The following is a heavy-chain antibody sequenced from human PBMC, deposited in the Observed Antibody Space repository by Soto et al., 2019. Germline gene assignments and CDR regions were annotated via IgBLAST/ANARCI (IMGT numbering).Heavy chain of an antibody. V-gene: IGHV1-58*01. CDR3: AAALPITMVRGVRLSYYYVMDV. J-gene: IGHJ6*02. D-gene: IGHD3-10*01. CDR2: IVVGSGNT. Sequence: GASVKVSCKASGFTFTSSAVLWVRQARGQRLEWIGWIVVGSGNTNYAQKFQERVTITRDVSTSTAYMELSSLRSEDTAVYHCAAALPITMVRGVRLSYYYVMDVWRQGTTVTVSS. CDR1: GFTFTSSA.